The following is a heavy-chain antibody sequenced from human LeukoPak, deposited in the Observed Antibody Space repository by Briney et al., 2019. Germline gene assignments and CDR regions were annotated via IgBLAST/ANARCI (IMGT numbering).Heavy chain of an antibody. CDR2: VYYSGGT. D-gene: IGHD5-18*01. V-gene: IGHV4-59*02. CDR1: GGSVSGFY. Sequence: SETLSLTCTVSGGSVSGFYWSWIRQPPGKGLEWIGSVYYSGGTNYNPSLKSRVAISADTSKNQFSLKLSSVTAADTAVYYCARDQLWELLHYWGQGTLVTVSS. CDR3: ARDQLWELLHY. J-gene: IGHJ4*02.